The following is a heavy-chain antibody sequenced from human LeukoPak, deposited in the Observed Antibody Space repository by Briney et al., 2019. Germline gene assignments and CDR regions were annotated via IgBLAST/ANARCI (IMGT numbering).Heavy chain of an antibody. CDR2: IYYSGST. V-gene: IGHV4-59*08. D-gene: IGHD6-13*01. Sequence: SETLSLTCTVSGGSISSYYWSWIRQPPGKGLEWIGYIYYSGSTNYNPSLKSRVTISVNTSKNQFSLKLSSVTAADTAVYYCARQWGTAAYYYYYGMDVWGQGTTVTVSS. CDR3: ARQWGTAAYYYYYGMDV. CDR1: GGSISSYY. J-gene: IGHJ6*02.